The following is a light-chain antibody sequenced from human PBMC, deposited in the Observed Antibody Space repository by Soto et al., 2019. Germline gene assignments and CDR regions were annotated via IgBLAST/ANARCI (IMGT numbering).Light chain of an antibody. CDR3: QQSYSAPYT. J-gene: IGKJ2*01. CDR2: AAP. CDR1: QSIYSS. Sequence: DIQMTQSPSSLSASVGDRVTITCRASQSIYSSLNWYHQKPGKAPKLLIYAAPNLQSGVPSRFSGSGSGTDFTLSISSLQPEDFATYYCQQSYSAPYTFGQRTKLEI. V-gene: IGKV1-39*01.